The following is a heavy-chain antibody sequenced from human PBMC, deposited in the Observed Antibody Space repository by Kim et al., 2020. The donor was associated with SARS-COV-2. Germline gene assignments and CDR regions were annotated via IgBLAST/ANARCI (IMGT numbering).Heavy chain of an antibody. D-gene: IGHD3-10*01. V-gene: IGHV3-30-3*01. CDR1: GFTFSSYA. Sequence: GGSLRLSCAASGFTFSSYAMHWVRQAPGKGLEWVAVISYDGSNKYYADSVKGRFTISRDNSKNTLYLQMNSLRAEDTAVYYCARDSQGSGSGIDYFDYWGQGTLVTVSS. CDR2: ISYDGSNK. CDR3: ARDSQGSGSGIDYFDY. J-gene: IGHJ4*02.